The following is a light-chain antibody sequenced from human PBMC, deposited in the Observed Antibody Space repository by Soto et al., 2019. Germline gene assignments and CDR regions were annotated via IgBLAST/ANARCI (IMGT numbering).Light chain of an antibody. J-gene: IGKJ4*01. CDR3: QQYHTWSIT. Sequence: IVMTQSPATLSVDPGERVTFSCRASQGVGRKLAWYQHKPGQAPRRLISGATTGATSIPARFSGSGSGTEFTLTISSLQSEDCAIYYCQQYHTWSITFGGVTKVDIK. CDR1: QGVGRK. CDR2: GAT. V-gene: IGKV3-15*01.